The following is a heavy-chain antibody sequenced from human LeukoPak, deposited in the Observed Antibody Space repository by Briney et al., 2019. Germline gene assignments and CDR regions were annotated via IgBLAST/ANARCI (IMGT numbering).Heavy chain of an antibody. V-gene: IGHV3-21*01. D-gene: IGHD3-10*01. J-gene: IGHJ6*02. CDR2: ISSSSSYI. CDR3: ARDLVLWFGEGV. Sequence: AGGSLRLSCAASGFTFSSYSMNWIRQAPGKGLEWVSSISSSSSYIYYADSVKGRFTISRDNAKNSLYLQMNSLRAEDTAVYYCARDLVLWFGEGVWGQGTTVTVSS. CDR1: GFTFSSYS.